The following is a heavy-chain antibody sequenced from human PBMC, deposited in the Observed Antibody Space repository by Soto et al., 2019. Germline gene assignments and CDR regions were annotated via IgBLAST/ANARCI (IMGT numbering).Heavy chain of an antibody. D-gene: IGHD4-17*01. Sequence: QVQLQQWGAGLLKPSETLSLTCAVYGGSFSGYYWSWIRQPPGKGLEWIGEINHSGSTNYNPSLKSRVTLSVDTSKNQFSLKLSSVTAADTAVYYCARGPDYGDYVWGDFDYWGQGTLVTVSS. CDR2: INHSGST. CDR1: GGSFSGYY. V-gene: IGHV4-34*01. J-gene: IGHJ4*02. CDR3: ARGPDYGDYVWGDFDY.